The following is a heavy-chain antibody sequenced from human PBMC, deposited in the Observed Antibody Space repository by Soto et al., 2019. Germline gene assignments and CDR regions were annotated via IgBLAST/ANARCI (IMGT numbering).Heavy chain of an antibody. CDR2: INPSSGST. D-gene: IGHD3-3*01. Sequence: QVQLVQSGAEVKKPGASVKVSCKASGYTFTSYYMHWVRQAPGQGLEWMGIINPSSGSTSYAQKFQGRVTMTRDTSTITVYMELSSLRSEDTAVYYCARAITIFGVVILAEYYFDYWGQGTLVTVSS. J-gene: IGHJ4*02. CDR3: ARAITIFGVVILAEYYFDY. V-gene: IGHV1-46*03. CDR1: GYTFTSYY.